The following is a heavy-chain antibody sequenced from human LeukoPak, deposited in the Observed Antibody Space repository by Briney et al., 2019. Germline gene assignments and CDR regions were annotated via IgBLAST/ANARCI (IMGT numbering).Heavy chain of an antibody. Sequence: KPSETLSLTCTASGGSISSYYWSWIRQPPGKGLEWIGYIYTSGSTNYNPSLKSRVTISVDTSKNQFSLKLSSVTAADAAVYYCARRIPYYMDVWGKGTTVTVSS. CDR2: IYTSGST. J-gene: IGHJ6*03. CDR3: ARRIPYYMDV. CDR1: GGSISSYY. V-gene: IGHV4-4*09.